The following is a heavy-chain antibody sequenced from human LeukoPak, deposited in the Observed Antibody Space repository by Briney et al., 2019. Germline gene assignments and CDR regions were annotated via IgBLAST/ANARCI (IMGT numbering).Heavy chain of an antibody. D-gene: IGHD6-19*01. CDR3: ARDPGDILVAGTFDY. J-gene: IGHJ4*02. Sequence: PAGSLRLSCAASGFTFDDYGMSWVRQAPGEGLEWVSGITWNGGSTGYADSVKGRFTISRDNAKNSLYLQMNSLRAADTAFYYCARDPGDILVAGTFDYWGQGTLVTVSS. CDR2: ITWNGGST. V-gene: IGHV3-20*04. CDR1: GFTFDDYG.